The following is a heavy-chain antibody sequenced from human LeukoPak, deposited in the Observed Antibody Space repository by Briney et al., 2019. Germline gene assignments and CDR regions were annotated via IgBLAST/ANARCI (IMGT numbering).Heavy chain of an antibody. CDR1: GYTFTSYD. V-gene: IGHV1-8*03. Sequence: ASVKVSCKASGYTFTSYDINWVRQATGQGLEWMGWMNPNSGNTGYAQKFQGRVTITRNTSISTAYMELSSLRSEDTAVYYCARGHYQYGSDYMDVWGKGPTVTVSS. CDR3: ARGHYQYGSDYMDV. J-gene: IGHJ6*03. D-gene: IGHD3-10*01. CDR2: MNPNSGNT.